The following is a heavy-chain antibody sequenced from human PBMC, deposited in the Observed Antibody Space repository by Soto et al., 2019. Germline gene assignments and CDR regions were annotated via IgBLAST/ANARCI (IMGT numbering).Heavy chain of an antibody. CDR1: GYTFTSYD. CDR2: MNPNSGST. J-gene: IGHJ5*02. D-gene: IGHD3-3*01. V-gene: IGHV1-8*01. Sequence: ASVKVSCKASGYTFTSYDINWVRQATGQGLEWMGWMNPNSGSTSYAQKFQGRVTMTRDTSTSTAYMELSSLRSEDTAVYYCARDGSNDFWSGYIVSGWFDPWGQGTLVTVSS. CDR3: ARDGSNDFWSGYIVSGWFDP.